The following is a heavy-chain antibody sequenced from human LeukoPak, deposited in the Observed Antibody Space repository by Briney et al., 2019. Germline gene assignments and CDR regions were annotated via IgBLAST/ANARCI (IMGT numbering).Heavy chain of an antibody. CDR1: GFTFSIHS. V-gene: IGHV3-48*01. D-gene: IGHD3-9*01. CDR3: ARGPPMKYYDILTGYYNLDWYYYYMDV. CDR2: ISSSSTTI. Sequence: GGSLRLSCAASGFTFSIHSMNWVRQAPGKGLEWVSYISSSSTTIYYADSVKGRFTISRDNAKNSLYLQMNSLRAEDTAVYYCARGPPMKYYDILTGYYNLDWYYYYMDVWGKGTTVTISS. J-gene: IGHJ6*03.